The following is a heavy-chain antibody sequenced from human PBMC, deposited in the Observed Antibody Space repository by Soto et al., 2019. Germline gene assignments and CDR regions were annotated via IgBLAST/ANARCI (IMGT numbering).Heavy chain of an antibody. CDR3: ARDGVDTAMALDY. V-gene: IGHV4-59*01. CDR1: GGSISSYY. Sequence: QVQLQESGPGLVKPSETLSLTCTVSGGSISSYYWSWIRQPPGKGLEWIGYIYYSGSTNYNPSLKRRVTISVDTSKNQFSLKLSSVTAADTAVYYCARDGVDTAMALDYWGQGTLVTVSS. D-gene: IGHD5-18*01. CDR2: IYYSGST. J-gene: IGHJ4*02.